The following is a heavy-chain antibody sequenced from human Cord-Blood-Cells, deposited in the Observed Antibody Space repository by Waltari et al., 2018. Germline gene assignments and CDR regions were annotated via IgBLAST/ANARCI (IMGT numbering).Heavy chain of an antibody. D-gene: IGHD1-26*01. J-gene: IGHJ1*01. CDR2: MNPNSGNT. CDR1: GYTFTSYD. V-gene: IGHV1-8*01. Sequence: KVSCKASGYTFTSYDINWVRQATGQGLEWMGWMNPNSGNTGYAQKFQGRVTMTRNTSISTAYMELSSLRSEDTAVYYCAIGSYLASLAEYFQHWGQGTLVTVSS. CDR3: AIGSYLASLAEYFQH.